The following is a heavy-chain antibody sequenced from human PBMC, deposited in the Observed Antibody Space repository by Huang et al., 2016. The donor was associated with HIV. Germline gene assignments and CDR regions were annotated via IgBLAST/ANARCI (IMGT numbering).Heavy chain of an antibody. Sequence: QVQLVESGGGLVQHGRSLRLPCAASGFPFTNYAMHWVRRAPGKGLEWVAFISYDGRNKYYADAVKGRFTISRDNSKSTLYLLMNSLRVDDTALYYCARSAVPGDGDWFDPWGQGTLVTVSS. CDR2: ISYDGRNK. CDR1: GFPFTNYA. D-gene: IGHD6-19*01. V-gene: IGHV3-30*04. CDR3: ARSAVPGDGDWFDP. J-gene: IGHJ5*02.